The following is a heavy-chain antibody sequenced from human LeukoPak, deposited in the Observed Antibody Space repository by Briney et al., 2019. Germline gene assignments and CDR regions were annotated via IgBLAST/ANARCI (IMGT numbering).Heavy chain of an antibody. Sequence: PSETLSLTCTVSGGSISSYYWSWIRQPPGKGLGWIGYIYYSGSTNYNPSLKSRVTISVDTSKNQFSLKLSSVTAADTAVYYCAGDYLRYVVWGQGTTVTVSS. J-gene: IGHJ6*02. CDR3: AGDYLRYVV. V-gene: IGHV4-59*01. CDR1: GGSISSYY. D-gene: IGHD4-17*01. CDR2: IYYSGST.